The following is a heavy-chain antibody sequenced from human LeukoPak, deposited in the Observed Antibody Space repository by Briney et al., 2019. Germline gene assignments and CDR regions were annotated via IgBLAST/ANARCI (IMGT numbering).Heavy chain of an antibody. CDR3: ARSFMGYGRGYFDY. Sequence: SETLSLTCTVSGGSIISSDYHWGWVRQPPGKGLEWIGTISYSGNTDYNPSLKSPVTISVDTSKNHFSLNLSSVTAADTAVYYCARSFMGYGRGYFDYWGQGTLVTVSS. J-gene: IGHJ4*02. D-gene: IGHD5-18*01. CDR2: ISYSGNT. CDR1: GGSIISSDYH. V-gene: IGHV4-39*07.